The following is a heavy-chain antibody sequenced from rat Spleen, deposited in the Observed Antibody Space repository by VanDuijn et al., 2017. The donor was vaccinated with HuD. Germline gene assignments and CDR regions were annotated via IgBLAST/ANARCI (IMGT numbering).Heavy chain of an antibody. CDR2: INIAGST. Sequence: EVQLQESGPGLVKPSQSLSLTCSVTGYSITSNYRWNWIRRFPGNKLEWMGYINIAGSTNYNPSLKSRISITRDTSKNHFFLQVNSVSSEDTATYYCDRDKGGQLRGFAYWGQGTLVTVSS. D-gene: IGHD1-10*01. J-gene: IGHJ3*01. CDR3: DRDKGGQLRGFAY. V-gene: IGHV3-3*01. CDR1: GYSITSNYR.